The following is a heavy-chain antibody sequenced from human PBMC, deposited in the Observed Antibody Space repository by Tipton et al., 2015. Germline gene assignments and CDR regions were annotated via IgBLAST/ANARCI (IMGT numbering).Heavy chain of an antibody. J-gene: IGHJ4*02. Sequence: SLRLSCEASGFTFSSYSMNWVRQAPGKGLEWVSSISSTGHYIYYADSVKGRFTFSRDNAKNSLYLQMNSLRAEDTAVYYCARDRGDYCDSPRWGQGTLVTVSS. V-gene: IGHV3-21*01. D-gene: IGHD3-22*01. CDR2: ISSTGHYI. CDR1: GFTFSSYS. CDR3: ARDRGDYCDSPR.